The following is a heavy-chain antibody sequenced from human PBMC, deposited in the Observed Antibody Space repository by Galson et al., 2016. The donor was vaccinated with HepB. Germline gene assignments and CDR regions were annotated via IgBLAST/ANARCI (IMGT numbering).Heavy chain of an antibody. CDR1: GFTFHDFG. J-gene: IGHJ6*02. CDR2: ITESGVTT. Sequence: SLRLSCAASGFTFHDFGMTWVRQAPGKGLEWVSTITESGVTTYIADSVKGRFTISRDNSKNTLFLDMSNVRADDTATYYSAKDLVVVTPAMSHNYYGLDIWGQGTTVAVSS. CDR3: AKDLVVVTPAMSHNYYGLDI. V-gene: IGHV3-23*01. D-gene: IGHD2-2*01.